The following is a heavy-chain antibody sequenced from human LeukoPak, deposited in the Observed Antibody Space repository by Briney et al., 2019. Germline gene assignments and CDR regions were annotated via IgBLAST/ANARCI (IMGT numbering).Heavy chain of an antibody. V-gene: IGHV3-74*01. CDR2: INTDGSST. CDR1: GFTFSSYW. CDR3: ARGEEMATIGAY. J-gene: IGHJ4*02. D-gene: IGHD5-24*01. Sequence: PGGSLRLSCAASGFTFSSYWMHWVRQAPGKGLVWVSHINTDGSSTNYADSVKGRFTISRDNAKNTLCLQLNSLRAEDTAVYYCARGEEMATIGAYWGQGTLVTVSS.